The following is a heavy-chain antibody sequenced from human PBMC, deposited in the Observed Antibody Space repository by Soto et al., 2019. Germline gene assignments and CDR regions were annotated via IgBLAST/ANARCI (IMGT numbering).Heavy chain of an antibody. J-gene: IGHJ6*02. CDR2: SNPKFGYT. V-gene: IGHV1-2*02. Sequence: QVPLVQSGAEVKEPGDSVRVSCEAYGYTFTAYYIHWVRQSPGQGLEWMRWSNPKFGYTTYAQDFQGRVSRTRDITTSTFFMELSRLTTDDTAIYSCTRNLDYYYGPGSGNGHGFWGQGTTVTVFS. D-gene: IGHD3-10*01. CDR3: TRNLDYYYGPGSGNGHGF. CDR1: GYTFTAYY.